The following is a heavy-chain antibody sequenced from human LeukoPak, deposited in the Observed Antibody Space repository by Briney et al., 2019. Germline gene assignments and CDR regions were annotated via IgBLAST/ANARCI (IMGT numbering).Heavy chain of an antibody. D-gene: IGHD6-13*01. CDR2: INHSGST. CDR1: GGSFSGYY. J-gene: IGHJ5*02. Sequence: PSETLSLTCAVYGGSFSGYYWSWIRQPPGKGLEWIGEINHSGSTNYNPSLKSRVTISVDTSKNQFSLKLSSVTAADTAVYYCARDRGAAAGNNWFDPWGQGTLVTVSS. CDR3: ARDRGAAAGNNWFDP. V-gene: IGHV4-34*01.